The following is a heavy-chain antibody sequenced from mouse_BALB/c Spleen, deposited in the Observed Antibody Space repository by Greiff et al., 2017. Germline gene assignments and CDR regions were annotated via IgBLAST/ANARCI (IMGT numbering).Heavy chain of an antibody. CDR1: GYTFTSYW. CDR3: ARSGNYLYAMDY. J-gene: IGHJ4*01. CDR2: IDPSDSET. D-gene: IGHD2-1*01. Sequence: VQLQQPGAELVKPGAPLKLSCKASGYTFTSYWMNWVKQRPGRGLEWIGRIDPSDSETHYNQKFKDKATLTVDKSSSTAYIQLSSLTSEDSAVYYCARSGNYLYAMDYWGQGTSVTVSS. V-gene: IGHV1-69*02.